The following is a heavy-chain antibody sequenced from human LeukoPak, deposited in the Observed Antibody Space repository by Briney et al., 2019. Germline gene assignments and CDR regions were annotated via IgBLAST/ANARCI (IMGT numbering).Heavy chain of an antibody. J-gene: IGHJ3*02. D-gene: IGHD2-21*01. CDR3: AITGGGDYLDAFDI. CDR2: IYYSGST. CDR1: GVSISSYY. V-gene: IGHV4-59*01. Sequence: SETLSLTCTVSGVSISSYYWSWIRQPPGKGLEWIGYIYYSGSTNYNPSLKSRVTISVDTSKNQFSLKLSSVTAADTAVYYCAITGGGDYLDAFDIWGQGTMVTVSS.